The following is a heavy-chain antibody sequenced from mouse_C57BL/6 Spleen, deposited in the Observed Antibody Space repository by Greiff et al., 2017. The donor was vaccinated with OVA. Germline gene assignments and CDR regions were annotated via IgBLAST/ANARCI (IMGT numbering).Heavy chain of an antibody. CDR2: IDPSDSYT. D-gene: IGHD2-2*01. CDR3: ARRGAMVTTFDY. V-gene: IGHV1-50*01. J-gene: IGHJ2*01. Sequence: QVQLQQPGAELVKPGASVKLSCKASGYPFTSYWMQWVKQRPGQGLGWIGEIDPSDSYTNYNQKFKGKATLTVDTSSSTAYMQLSSLTSEDSAVYYCARRGAMVTTFDYWGQGTTLTVSS. CDR1: GYPFTSYW.